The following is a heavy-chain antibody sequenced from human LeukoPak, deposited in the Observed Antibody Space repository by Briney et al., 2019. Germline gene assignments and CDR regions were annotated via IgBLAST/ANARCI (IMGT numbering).Heavy chain of an antibody. CDR2: INHSGST. CDR3: ARDLDGEVAATLAWFDP. Sequence: PSETLSLTCAVYGGSFSGYYWSWIRQPPGKGLEWIGEINHSGSTNYNPSLKSRVTISVDTSKNQFSLKLSSVTAADTAVYYCARDLDGEVAATLAWFDPWGQGTLVTVSS. J-gene: IGHJ5*02. CDR1: GGSFSGYY. V-gene: IGHV4-34*01. D-gene: IGHD2-15*01.